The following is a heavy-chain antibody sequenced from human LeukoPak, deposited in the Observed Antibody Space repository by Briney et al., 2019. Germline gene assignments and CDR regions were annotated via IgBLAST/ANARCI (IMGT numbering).Heavy chain of an antibody. CDR3: ARIKAPLTMVVYWFDP. D-gene: IGHD3-22*01. CDR2: TIPIFGTA. Sequence: SVKVSCKASGGTFSSYAISWVRQAPGQGLEWMGGTIPIFGTANYAQKFQGRVTITADESTSTAYMELSSLRSEDTAVYYCARIKAPLTMVVYWFDPWGQGTLVTVSS. CDR1: GGTFSSYA. J-gene: IGHJ5*02. V-gene: IGHV1-69*13.